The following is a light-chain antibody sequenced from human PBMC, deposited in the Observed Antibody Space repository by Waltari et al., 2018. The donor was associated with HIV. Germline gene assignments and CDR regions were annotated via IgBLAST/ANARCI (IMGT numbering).Light chain of an antibody. Sequence: QSVLTQPPSASGTPGQRVTISCSGGSFNIGSNYVYWYQQFPGTAPRLLIYRNTLRPSGVPDRFSGSKSATSVSLAISGLRSEDEADYFCAAWDDSVSGRVFGGGTKLTVL. CDR3: AAWDDSVSGRV. V-gene: IGLV1-47*01. J-gene: IGLJ3*02. CDR1: SFNIGSNY. CDR2: RNT.